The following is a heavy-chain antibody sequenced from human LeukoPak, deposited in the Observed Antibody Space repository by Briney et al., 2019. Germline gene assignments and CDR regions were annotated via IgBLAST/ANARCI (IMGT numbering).Heavy chain of an antibody. CDR3: ARGRGVIGWFDP. CDR1: GFTFSSHS. CDR2: ISSSSSYI. Sequence: GGSLRLSCAASGFTFSSHSMNWVRQAPGKGLEWVSSISSSSSYIYYADSVKGRFTISRDNAKNSLYLQMNSLRAEDTAVYYCARGRGVIGWFDPWGQGTLVTVSS. D-gene: IGHD3-16*02. J-gene: IGHJ5*02. V-gene: IGHV3-21*01.